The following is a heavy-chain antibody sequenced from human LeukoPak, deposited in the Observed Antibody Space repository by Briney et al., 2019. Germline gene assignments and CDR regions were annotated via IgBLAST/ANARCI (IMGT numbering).Heavy chain of an antibody. CDR2: IKQDGSEK. V-gene: IGHV3-7*03. D-gene: IGHD5-24*01. Sequence: GRSLRLSCAASGFTFNNYWMSWVRQAPGKGLEWVANIKQDGSEKNYVGSVKGRFTISRDNSKNTLYLQMNSLRAEDTAVYYCAKRRERWLQLGDFDYWGQGTLVTVSS. CDR3: AKRRERWLQLGDFDY. J-gene: IGHJ4*02. CDR1: GFTFNNYW.